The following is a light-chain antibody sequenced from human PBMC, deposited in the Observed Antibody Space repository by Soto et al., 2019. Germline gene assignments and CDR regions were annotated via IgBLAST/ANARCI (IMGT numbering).Light chain of an antibody. CDR1: SSDVGGYNY. CDR2: EVS. V-gene: IGLV2-14*01. CDR3: SSYTSSSTFYV. Sequence: QSALTQPASVSGSPGQSITISCTGTSSDVGGYNYVSWYQQHPGKAPKLMIYEVSNRPSGVSNRFSGSKSGNTASLTISGLQGEDEADYYCSSYTSSSTFYVFGTGTKVTVL. J-gene: IGLJ1*01.